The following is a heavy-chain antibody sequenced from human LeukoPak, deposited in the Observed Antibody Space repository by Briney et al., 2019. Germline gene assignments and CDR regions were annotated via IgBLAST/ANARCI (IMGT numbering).Heavy chain of an antibody. CDR3: ARSHYDSSGYYWGEGFDY. J-gene: IGHJ4*02. CDR2: MNPNSGNT. CDR1: GYTFTSYD. V-gene: IGHV1-8*01. D-gene: IGHD3-22*01. Sequence: ASVKVSCKASGYTFTSYDINWVRQATGQGLEWMGWMNPNSGNTGYAQKFQGRVTMTTDTSTSTAYMELRSLRSDDTAVYYCARSHYDSSGYYWGEGFDYWGQGTLVTVSS.